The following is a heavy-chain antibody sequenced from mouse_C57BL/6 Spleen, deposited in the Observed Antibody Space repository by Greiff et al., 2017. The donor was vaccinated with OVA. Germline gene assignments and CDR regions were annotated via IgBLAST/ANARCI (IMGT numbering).Heavy chain of an antibody. V-gene: IGHV1-62-2*01. CDR3: ARHEVRLRRGAMDY. CDR1: GYTFTEYT. CDR2: FYPGSGSI. J-gene: IGHJ4*01. Sequence: VQVVESGAELVKPGASVKLSCKASGYTFTEYTIHWVKQRSGQGLEWIGWFYPGSGSIKYTEKFKDKATLTADKSSSTVYMELSRLTSEESAVYFCARHEVRLRRGAMDYWGQGTSGTVSS.